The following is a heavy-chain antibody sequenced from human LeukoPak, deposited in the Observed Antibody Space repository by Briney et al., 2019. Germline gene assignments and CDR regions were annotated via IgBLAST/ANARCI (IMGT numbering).Heavy chain of an antibody. Sequence: SETLSLTCTVSGGFISSSNSHWAWIRQPPGKGLEWVGTIYYSGNTYYKSSLKSRVTISVDTSTNQFSLKLSSVTAADTAVYYCARVPGGWINWFDPWGQGTLVTVSS. CDR3: ARVPGGWINWFDP. CDR1: GGFISSSNSH. J-gene: IGHJ5*02. D-gene: IGHD6-19*01. CDR2: IYYSGNT. V-gene: IGHV4-39*07.